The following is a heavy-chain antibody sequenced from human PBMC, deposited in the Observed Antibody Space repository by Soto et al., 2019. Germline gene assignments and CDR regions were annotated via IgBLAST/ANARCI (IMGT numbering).Heavy chain of an antibody. D-gene: IGHD2-2*01. CDR3: ARSPQSLYCSSTSCYPNWFDP. CDR2: IYYSGST. CDR1: GGSISSGGYY. Sequence: PSETLSLTCTVSGGSISSGGYYWSWIRQHPGKGLEWIGYIYYSGSTYYNPSLKSRVTISVDTSKNQFSLKLSSVTAADTAVYYCARSPQSLYCSSTSCYPNWFDPWGQGTLVTSPQ. V-gene: IGHV4-31*03. J-gene: IGHJ5*02.